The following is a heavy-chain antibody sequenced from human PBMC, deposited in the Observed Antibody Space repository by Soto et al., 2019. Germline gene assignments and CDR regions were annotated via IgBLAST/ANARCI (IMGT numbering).Heavy chain of an antibody. CDR1: GGSFSGYY. V-gene: IGHV4-34*01. CDR2: ITHSGST. J-gene: IGHJ6*02. CDR3: ARVGGILLWFGDRDHYGMDV. D-gene: IGHD3-10*01. Sequence: ASETLSLTCAVYGGSFSGYYWSWIRKPPGKGLEWIGEITHSGSTNYNPSLKSRVTISVDTSKNQFSLKLSSVTAADTAVYYCARVGGILLWFGDRDHYGMDVWGQGTTVTVSS.